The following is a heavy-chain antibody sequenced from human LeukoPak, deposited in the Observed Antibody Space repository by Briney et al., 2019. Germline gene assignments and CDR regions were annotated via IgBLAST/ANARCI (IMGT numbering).Heavy chain of an antibody. D-gene: IGHD5-12*01. Sequence: PSETLSLTCTVSGGSISSYYWSWIRQPPGKGLEWIGYIYTSGSTNYNPSLKSRVTISVDTSKNQFSLKLSSVTAADTAVYYCARHVSSGYSGYGDWGQGTLVTVSS. CDR1: GGSISSYY. CDR2: IYTSGST. V-gene: IGHV4-4*09. J-gene: IGHJ4*02. CDR3: ARHVSSGYSGYGD.